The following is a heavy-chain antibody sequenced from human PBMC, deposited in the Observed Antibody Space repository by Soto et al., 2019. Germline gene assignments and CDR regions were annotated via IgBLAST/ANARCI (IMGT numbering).Heavy chain of an antibody. J-gene: IGHJ6*02. CDR3: AREGDSGSDYGGYYYYGMDV. CDR2: VIPLFGTA. Sequence: ASVKVSCKASGGTFSSYAISWVRQAPGQGLEWMGGVIPLFGTANYAQKFQGRVTITADESTSTAYMELSSLRSEDTAVYYCAREGDSGSDYGGYYYYGMDVWGQGTTVTVSS. V-gene: IGHV1-69*13. D-gene: IGHD1-26*01. CDR1: GGTFSSYA.